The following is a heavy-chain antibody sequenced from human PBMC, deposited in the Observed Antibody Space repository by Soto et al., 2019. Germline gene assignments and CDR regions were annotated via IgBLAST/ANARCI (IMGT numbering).Heavy chain of an antibody. D-gene: IGHD2-21*01. V-gene: IGHV1-69*13. CDR3: ARVDQGVMTDYYYYYGMDV. CDR2: IIPIFGTA. Sequence: GASVKVSCKASGGTFSSYAISWVRQAPGQGLEWMGGIIPIFGTANYAQKFQGRVTITADESTSTAYMELSSLRSEDTAVYYCARVDQGVMTDYYYYYGMDVWGQGTTVTVSS. CDR1: GGTFSSYA. J-gene: IGHJ6*02.